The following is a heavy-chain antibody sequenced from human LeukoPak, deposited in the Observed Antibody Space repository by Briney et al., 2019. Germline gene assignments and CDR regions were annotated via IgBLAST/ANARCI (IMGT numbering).Heavy chain of an antibody. CDR1: GFTFSSYS. Sequence: GGSLRLSCAASGFTFSSYSMNWVRQAPGKGLEWVGRIKSKTDGGTTDFAAPVRGRFTISRDDSKNTLYLQMNSLKSEDTAVYYCTTYLIPAAGQEDYWGQGTLVTVSS. D-gene: IGHD6-13*01. CDR3: TTYLIPAAGQEDY. J-gene: IGHJ4*02. CDR2: IKSKTDGGTT. V-gene: IGHV3-15*01.